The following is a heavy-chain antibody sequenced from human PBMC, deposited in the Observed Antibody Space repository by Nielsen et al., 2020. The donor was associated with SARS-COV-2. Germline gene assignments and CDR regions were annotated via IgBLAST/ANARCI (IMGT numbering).Heavy chain of an antibody. V-gene: IGHV4-59*08. Sequence: LRLSCTVSGGSISSYYWSWIRQPPGKGLEWIGYIYYSGSTNYNPSLKSRVTISVDTSKNQFSLKLSSVTAADTAVYYCAGKYSSGWTYYYGMDVWGQGTTVTVSS. CDR1: GGSISSYY. CDR3: AGKYSSGWTYYYGMDV. CDR2: IYYSGST. D-gene: IGHD6-19*01. J-gene: IGHJ6*02.